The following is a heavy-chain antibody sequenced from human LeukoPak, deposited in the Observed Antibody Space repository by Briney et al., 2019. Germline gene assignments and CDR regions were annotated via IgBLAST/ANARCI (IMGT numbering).Heavy chain of an antibody. CDR2: INPKSGGT. CDR3: VRDAIAAAGTGG. V-gene: IGHV1-2*02. J-gene: IGHJ4*02. Sequence: ASVKVSCKASGYTFTDYYMHWVRQAPGQGLEWMGWINPKSGGTNYAQNFQGRVTMTRDTSISTACMELSGLRSDDRAVYYCVRDAIAAAGTGGCGQGTLVTVSS. CDR1: GYTFTDYY. D-gene: IGHD6-13*01.